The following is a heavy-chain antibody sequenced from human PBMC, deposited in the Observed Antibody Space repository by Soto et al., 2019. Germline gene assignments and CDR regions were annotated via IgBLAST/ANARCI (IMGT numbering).Heavy chain of an antibody. CDR1: GGPISSGGYY. Sequence: QVQLQASGPGLVKPSQTLPLTCTVSGGPISSGGYYCSWIRQHPGKGLEWIGYIYYSGSTCYSPTLKGRVTISVDTYKNQFSLKLSSVTAADTAVYYCARAAVTVRPHYGMDVWGQGSTVTVS. CDR3: ARAAVTVRPHYGMDV. D-gene: IGHD3-16*01. CDR2: IYYSGST. V-gene: IGHV4-31*03. J-gene: IGHJ6*02.